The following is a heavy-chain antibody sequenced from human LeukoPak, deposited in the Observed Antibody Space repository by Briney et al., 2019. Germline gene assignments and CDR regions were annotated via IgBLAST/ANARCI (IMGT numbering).Heavy chain of an antibody. CDR1: GFTFSPYW. J-gene: IGHJ4*02. CDR3: ARSFGGTYYFDY. Sequence: PGGSLRLSCAASGFTFSPYWMHWVRQAPGKGLVRVSHINSGGSSTSYADSVKGRFTISRDNAKNTLFLQMHSLRADDTAVYYCARSFGGTYYFDYWGQGTLVTVSS. D-gene: IGHD3-16*01. V-gene: IGHV3-74*01. CDR2: INSGGSST.